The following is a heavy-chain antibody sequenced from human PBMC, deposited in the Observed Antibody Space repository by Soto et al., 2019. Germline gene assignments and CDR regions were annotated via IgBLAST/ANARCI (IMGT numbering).Heavy chain of an antibody. CDR1: GFTFGDSY. CDR2: ISPGSRYP. Sequence: GGSLRLSCAGSGFTFGDSYMSLIRQAPGKGLEWLSYISPGSRYPAYADPVKGRFTISRDNAKRSLYLQMMSLTAEDTAIYYCVRGGGGGLFEPWGQGTMFTVS. V-gene: IGHV3-11*06. CDR3: VRGGGGGLFEP. J-gene: IGHJ5*02. D-gene: IGHD2-15*01.